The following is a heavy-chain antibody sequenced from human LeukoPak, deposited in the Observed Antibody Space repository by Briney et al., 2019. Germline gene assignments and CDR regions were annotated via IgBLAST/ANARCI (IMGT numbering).Heavy chain of an antibody. Sequence: SETLSLTCAVYGGSFSGYYWSWIRQPPGKGLEWIGEINHSGSTNYNPSLKSRVTISVDTSKNQFSLKLSSVTAADTAVYYCARQGTYSSSLGMDVWGQGTTVTVSS. J-gene: IGHJ6*02. D-gene: IGHD6-13*01. CDR3: ARQGTYSSSLGMDV. CDR1: GGSFSGYY. CDR2: INHSGST. V-gene: IGHV4-34*01.